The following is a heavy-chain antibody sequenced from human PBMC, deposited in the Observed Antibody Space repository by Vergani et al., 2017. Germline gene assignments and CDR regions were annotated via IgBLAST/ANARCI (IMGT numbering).Heavy chain of an antibody. V-gene: IGHV1-69*01. D-gene: IGHD3-22*01. Sequence: QVQLMQSGAEVKKPGSSVKVSCKASGGTFSSYAISWVRQAPGQGLAWMGGIIPIFGTANYAQKFQGRVTITADESTSTAYMGLSSLRSEDTAGYYCPIQYDYESSGSGSFDYGGQGTLVTV. J-gene: IGHJ4*02. CDR3: PIQYDYESSGSGSFDY. CDR2: IIPIFGTA. CDR1: GGTFSSYA.